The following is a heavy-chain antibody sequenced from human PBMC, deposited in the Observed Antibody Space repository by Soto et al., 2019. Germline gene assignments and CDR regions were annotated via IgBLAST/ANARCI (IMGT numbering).Heavy chain of an antibody. D-gene: IGHD3-9*01. CDR2: INPNSGGT. J-gene: IGHJ5*02. CDR1: GYTFTSYA. Sequence: ASVKVSCKASGYTFTSYAIHWVRQAPGQGLEGMGWINPNSGGTNYAQKFQGWVTMTRDTSISTAYMELSRLRSDDTAVYYCARSRDPPWYYDILTGYYPWFDPWGQGTLVTVS. CDR3: ARSRDPPWYYDILTGYYPWFDP. V-gene: IGHV1-2*04.